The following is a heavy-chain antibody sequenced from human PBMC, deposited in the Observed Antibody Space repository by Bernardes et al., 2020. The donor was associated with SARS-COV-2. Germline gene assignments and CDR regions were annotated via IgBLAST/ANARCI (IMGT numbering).Heavy chain of an antibody. Sequence: GGSLRLSCAASGLTVSYSYMSWVRQAPGKGLEWVSVIYIGGSTYSADSVKGRFTISRDISKNMVYLQMNSLRTEDTAVYYCATVGRWFGELLTDNVWGQGTTVTVSS. CDR1: GLTVSYSY. V-gene: IGHV3-66*02. CDR3: ATVGRWFGELLTDNV. D-gene: IGHD3-10*01. J-gene: IGHJ6*02. CDR2: IYIGGST.